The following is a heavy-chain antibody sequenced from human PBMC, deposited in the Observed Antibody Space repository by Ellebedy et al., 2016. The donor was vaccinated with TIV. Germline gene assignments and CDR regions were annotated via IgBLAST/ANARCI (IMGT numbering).Heavy chain of an antibody. V-gene: IGHV1-46*01. Sequence: AASVKVSCKASGYTFTSYYMHWVRQAPGQGLEWVGLINPNGGGTNYAQKSQGRVTMTSDTSTSTVYIELRSLRSEDTAVYYCARHFGGRDAFDIWGQGTMVTVSS. D-gene: IGHD2-21*01. J-gene: IGHJ3*02. CDR3: ARHFGGRDAFDI. CDR1: GYTFTSYY. CDR2: INPNGGGT.